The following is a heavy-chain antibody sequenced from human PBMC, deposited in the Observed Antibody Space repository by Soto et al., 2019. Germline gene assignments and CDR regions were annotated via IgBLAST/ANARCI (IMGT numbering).Heavy chain of an antibody. J-gene: IGHJ4*02. Sequence: QVQLVQSGPEVKKPGASVKVSCKTSGYTFIKYGISWVRQAPGQGLEWMGWINPDNGNTNFAQRLRGRVTMTADRSTRTAYMELRSLRFDDTAMYYCARVGGAVVTADYWGQGTLVTVSS. CDR2: INPDNGNT. V-gene: IGHV1-18*01. CDR3: ARVGGAVVTADY. CDR1: GYTFIKYG. D-gene: IGHD1-26*01.